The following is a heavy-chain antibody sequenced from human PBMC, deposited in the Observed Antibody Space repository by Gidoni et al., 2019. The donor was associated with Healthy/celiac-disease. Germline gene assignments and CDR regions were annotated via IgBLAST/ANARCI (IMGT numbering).Heavy chain of an antibody. D-gene: IGHD6-13*01. CDR3: AREVAAAGYSVDY. J-gene: IGHJ4*02. CDR2: IYSGGST. V-gene: IGHV3-66*02. CDR1: GFTVSSNY. Sequence: EVQLVESGGGLVQPGGSLRLSCAASGFTVSSNYMSWVRQAPGKGLEWVSVIYSGGSTYYADSVKGRFTISRDNSKNTLYLQMNSLRAEDTAVYYCAREVAAAGYSVDYWGQGTLVTVSS.